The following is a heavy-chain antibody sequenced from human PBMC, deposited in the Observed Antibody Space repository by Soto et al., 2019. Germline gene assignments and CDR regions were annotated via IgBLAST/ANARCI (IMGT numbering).Heavy chain of an antibody. CDR3: AREPYGDSQYFDY. D-gene: IGHD2-21*02. Sequence: QVQLVESGGGMVQPGTSLRLSCTASGFTFNSLSLHWVRQGPDKGLEWVAVISFDGRVTYYADFVKGRFTVSRDNSKNTIYLQVNSLRAEETAVYYCAREPYGDSQYFDYWGQGTLVTVSS. CDR2: ISFDGRVT. V-gene: IGHV3-30*04. CDR1: GFTFNSLS. J-gene: IGHJ4*02.